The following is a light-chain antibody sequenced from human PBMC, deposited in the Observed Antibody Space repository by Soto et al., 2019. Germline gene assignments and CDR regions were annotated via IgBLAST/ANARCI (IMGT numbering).Light chain of an antibody. CDR3: LHTDSVTYT. CDR2: FAS. Sequence: DIQMTQSPSSLSASVGDRVTLTCRASQSISSYLNWYQLKPGIPPKLLIYFASSLQAGVPSRFSGAGYETDFTLPITYLQPEDFNSYLCLHTDSVTYTFGQGTNL. CDR1: QSISSY. V-gene: IGKV1-39*01. J-gene: IGKJ2*01.